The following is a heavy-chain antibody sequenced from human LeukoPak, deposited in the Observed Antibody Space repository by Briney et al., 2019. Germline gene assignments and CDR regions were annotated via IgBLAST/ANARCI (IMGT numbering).Heavy chain of an antibody. J-gene: IGHJ5*02. D-gene: IGHD1-14*01. CDR2: IYYSGST. Sequence: PSETLSLTCTVSGGSISSGGYYWSWIRQHPGKGLEWIGYIYYSGSTYYNPSLKSRVTISVDTSKNQFSLKLSSVTAADTAVYYCARGLLTSNWFDTWGQGTLVTVSS. CDR3: ARGLLTSNWFDT. CDR1: GGSISSGGYY. V-gene: IGHV4-31*03.